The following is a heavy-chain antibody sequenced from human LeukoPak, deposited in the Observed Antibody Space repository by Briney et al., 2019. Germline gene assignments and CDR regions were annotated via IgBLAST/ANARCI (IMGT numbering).Heavy chain of an antibody. CDR1: GGSISSYY. CDR3: ARAGWLQSKRIQHWYFDL. D-gene: IGHD5-24*01. CDR2: IYYGGST. Sequence: SETLSLTCTVSGGSISSYYWSWIRQPPGKGLEWIGYIYYGGSTNYNPSLKSRVTISVDTSKNQFSLKLSSVTAADTAVYYCARAGWLQSKRIQHWYFDLWGRGTLVTVSS. J-gene: IGHJ2*01. V-gene: IGHV4-59*01.